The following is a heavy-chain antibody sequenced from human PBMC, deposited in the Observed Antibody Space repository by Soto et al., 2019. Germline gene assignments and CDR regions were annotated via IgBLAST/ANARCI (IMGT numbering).Heavy chain of an antibody. D-gene: IGHD2-15*01. Sequence: GGSLRLSCAASGFSLSSYGMHWVRQAPGKGLEWVAVIWYDGSNKYYADSVKGRFTISRDNSKNTLYLQMNSLRAEDTAVYYCARDPRGGSSKDWFDRWGQGTLVTVSS. CDR3: ARDPRGGSSKDWFDR. CDR1: GFSLSSYG. CDR2: IWYDGSNK. V-gene: IGHV3-33*01. J-gene: IGHJ5*02.